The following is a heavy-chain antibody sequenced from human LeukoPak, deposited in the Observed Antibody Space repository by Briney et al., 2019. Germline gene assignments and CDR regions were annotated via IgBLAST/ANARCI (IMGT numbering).Heavy chain of an antibody. J-gene: IGHJ4*02. V-gene: IGHV4-39*01. Sequence: SETLSLTSTVYGGSISSSSSYWGWIRQPPGKGLEWIGSIYYSGSTYYNPSLKSRVTISVDTSKNQLSLKLSSVTAADTAVYYCARLGIAAAGTPYFDYWGQGTLVTVSS. CDR1: GGSISSSSSY. CDR2: IYYSGST. D-gene: IGHD6-13*01. CDR3: ARLGIAAAGTPYFDY.